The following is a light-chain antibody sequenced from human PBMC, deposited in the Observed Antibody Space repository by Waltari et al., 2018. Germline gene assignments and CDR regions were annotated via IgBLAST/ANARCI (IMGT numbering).Light chain of an antibody. CDR3: SSYTSSTVV. CDR2: DVS. Sequence: QSALPQPASVSGSPGQSLPISCTGTSRAVGGYNYVSWYQQHPGKAPKLMIYDVSNRPAGVSNRFSGSKSGNTASLTISGLQAEDEADYYCSSYTSSTVVFGGGTKLTVL. J-gene: IGLJ2*01. V-gene: IGLV2-14*03. CDR1: SRAVGGYNY.